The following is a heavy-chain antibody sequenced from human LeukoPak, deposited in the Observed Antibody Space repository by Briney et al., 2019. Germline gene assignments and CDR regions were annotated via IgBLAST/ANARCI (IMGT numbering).Heavy chain of an antibody. CDR1: GFTFSSYA. D-gene: IGHD2-15*01. CDR3: ARAVALGPLAPLGRLTYFDY. CDR2: IKQDGSEK. Sequence: HSGGSLRLSCAASGFTFSSYAMSWVRQAPGKGPEWVANIKQDGSEKYYVDSVKGRFTISRDNAKNSLYLQMNSLRAEDTAVYYCARAVALGPLAPLGRLTYFDYWGQGTLVTVSS. V-gene: IGHV3-7*01. J-gene: IGHJ4*02.